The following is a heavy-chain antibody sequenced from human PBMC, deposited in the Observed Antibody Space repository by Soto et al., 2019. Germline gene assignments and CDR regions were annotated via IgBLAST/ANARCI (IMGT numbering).Heavy chain of an antibody. CDR2: LYFDDDK. V-gene: IGHV2-5*02. CDR3: AHIPAGQRLVVNS. Sequence: SGPTLVNPTHTLTLTCTFSELSLSTSGVHVGWFGEPPGKALEWLALLYFDDDKRYSPSLKSRLTITKGTSKNQVVLTLTNMDPVDTATYYSAHIPAGQRLVVNSWGKGTLVTVS. J-gene: IGHJ4*02. D-gene: IGHD3-9*01. CDR1: ELSLSTSGVH.